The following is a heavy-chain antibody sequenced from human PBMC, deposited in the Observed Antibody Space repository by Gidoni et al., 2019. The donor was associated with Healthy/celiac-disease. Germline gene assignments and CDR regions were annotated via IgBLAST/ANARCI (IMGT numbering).Heavy chain of an antibody. CDR3: ARLWPGGFDL. V-gene: IGHV3-48*01. CDR1: AFTFSSYS. Sequence: EVQLVESGGGLVKPGGSLRLSCTASAFTFSSYSMNWVRQAPGKGLEWVSHIGSSSSTIYYADSVKGRFTISRDNAKKSLFLQMNSLRVEDTAVYYCARLWPGGFDLWGRGTLVTVSS. CDR2: IGSSSSTI. D-gene: IGHD2-21*01. J-gene: IGHJ2*01.